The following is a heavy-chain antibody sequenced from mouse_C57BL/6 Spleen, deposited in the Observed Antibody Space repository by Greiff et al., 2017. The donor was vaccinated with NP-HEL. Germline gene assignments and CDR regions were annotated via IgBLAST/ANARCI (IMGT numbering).Heavy chain of an antibody. Sequence: QVQLKQPGAELVRPGSSVKLSCKASGYTFTSYWMHWVKQRPIQGLEWIGNIDPSDSETHYNQKFKDKATLTVDKSSSTAYMQLSSLTSEDSAVYYCARADYGRGAMDYWGQGTSVTVSS. CDR2: IDPSDSET. CDR1: GYTFTSYW. CDR3: ARADYGRGAMDY. D-gene: IGHD1-1*01. V-gene: IGHV1-52*01. J-gene: IGHJ4*01.